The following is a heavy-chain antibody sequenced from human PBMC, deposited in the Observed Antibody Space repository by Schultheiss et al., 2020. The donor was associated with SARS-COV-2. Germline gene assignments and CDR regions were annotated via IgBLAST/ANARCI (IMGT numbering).Heavy chain of an antibody. Sequence: SQTLSLTCTVSGGSISSYYWSWIRQPPGKGLEWIGYIYYSGSTYYNPSLKSRVTISVDTSKNQFSLKLSSVTAADTAVYYCARDLYSSSHHYWYFDLWGRGTLVTGSS. J-gene: IGHJ2*01. CDR1: GGSISSYY. CDR3: ARDLYSSSHHYWYFDL. CDR2: IYYSGST. V-gene: IGHV4-59*01. D-gene: IGHD6-6*01.